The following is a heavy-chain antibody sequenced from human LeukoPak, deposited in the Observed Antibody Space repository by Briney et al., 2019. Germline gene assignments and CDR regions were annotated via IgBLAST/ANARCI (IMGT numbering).Heavy chain of an antibody. D-gene: IGHD3-10*01. V-gene: IGHV4-4*07. Sequence: SETLSLTCRVSGGSISSYYWSWIRQPAGKGLEWIGRINTSGSTNYNPSLKSRVTMSVDTSKNQFSLKLSSVTAADTAVYYCARDAYYYGSGSPYYFDSWGQGTLVTVSS. CDR3: ARDAYYYGSGSPYYFDS. CDR2: INTSGST. J-gene: IGHJ4*02. CDR1: GGSISSYY.